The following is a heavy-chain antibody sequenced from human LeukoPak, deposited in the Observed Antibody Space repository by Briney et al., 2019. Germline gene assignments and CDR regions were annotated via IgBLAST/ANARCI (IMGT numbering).Heavy chain of an antibody. V-gene: IGHV1-69*01. J-gene: IGHJ4*02. CDR3: ARDYGDTAIPGY. D-gene: IGHD5-18*01. CDR2: IIPIFGTA. Sequence: ASVKVSCKASGGTFSSYAISWVRQAPGQGLEWMGGIIPIFGTANYAQKFQGRVTITADESTSTDYMELSSLRSEDTAVYYCARDYGDTAIPGYWGQGTLVTVSS. CDR1: GGTFSSYA.